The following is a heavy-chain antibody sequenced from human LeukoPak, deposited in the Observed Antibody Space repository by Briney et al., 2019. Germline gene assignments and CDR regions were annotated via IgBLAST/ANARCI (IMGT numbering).Heavy chain of an antibody. J-gene: IGHJ3*02. CDR3: ATLQFPYYYDSSGYGWDAFDS. CDR2: IYYSGST. D-gene: IGHD3-22*01. Sequence: SETLSLTCTVSGGSISSGDYYWSWIRQPPGKGLEWIGYIYYSGSTNYNPSLKSRVTISVDTSKNQFSLKLSSVTAADTAVYYCATLQFPYYYDSSGYGWDAFDSWGQGTMVTVSS. CDR1: GGSISSGDYY. V-gene: IGHV4-61*08.